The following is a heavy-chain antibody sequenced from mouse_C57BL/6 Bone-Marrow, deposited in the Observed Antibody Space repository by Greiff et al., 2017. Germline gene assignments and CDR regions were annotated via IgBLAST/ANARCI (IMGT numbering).Heavy chain of an antibody. V-gene: IGHV1-69*01. D-gene: IGHD1-1*01. CDR3: ARSVVGAMDY. J-gene: IGHJ4*01. CDR2: IDPSDSYT. Sequence: VQLQQPGAELVMPGASVKLSCKASGYTFTSYWMHWVKQRPGQGLEWIGEIDPSDSYTNYNQKFKGKSTLTVDKSSSTAYMQLSSLTSEDSAVYYCARSVVGAMDYGGQGTSVTVSS. CDR1: GYTFTSYW.